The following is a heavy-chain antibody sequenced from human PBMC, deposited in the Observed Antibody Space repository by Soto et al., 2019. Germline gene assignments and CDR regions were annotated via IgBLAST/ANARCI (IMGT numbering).Heavy chain of an antibody. CDR2: IYYSGST. D-gene: IGHD6-13*01. J-gene: IGHJ4*02. V-gene: IGHV4-31*03. CDR1: GGSISSGGYY. CDR3: ARDLEAAGFDY. Sequence: QVQLQESGPGLVKPSQTLSLTCTVSGGSISSGGYYWSWIRQHPGKGLEWIGYIYYSGSTYYNPSLRIRVTIAVDTSKKQFSLKLSTVTAAYTAVYYCARDLEAAGFDYWGQGTLVTVSS.